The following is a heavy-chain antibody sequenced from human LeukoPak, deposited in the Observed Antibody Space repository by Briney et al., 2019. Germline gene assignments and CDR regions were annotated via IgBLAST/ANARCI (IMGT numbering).Heavy chain of an antibody. CDR2: IYPGDSDT. CDR3: ATTAGSGSRVDY. D-gene: IGHD3-3*01. CDR1: GYRFTSYW. Sequence: GGALQISFKGSGYRFTSYWIGWGRPMPGKGLGWMGIIYPGDSDTRYSPSFQGQVTISADKSISTAYLQWSSLKASDTAMYYCATTAGSGSRVDYWGQGTLVTVSS. J-gene: IGHJ4*02. V-gene: IGHV5-51*01.